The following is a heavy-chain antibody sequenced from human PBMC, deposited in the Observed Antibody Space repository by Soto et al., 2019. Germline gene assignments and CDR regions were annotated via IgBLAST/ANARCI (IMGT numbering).Heavy chain of an antibody. J-gene: IGHJ4*02. CDR3: ARDLGYSGYETDY. V-gene: IGHV3-48*01. CDR1: GFTFSSYS. D-gene: IGHD5-12*01. Sequence: PGGSLRLSCAASGFTFSSYSMNWVRQAPGKGLEWVSYISSSSSTIYYADSVKGRFTISRDNAKNSLYLQMNSLRAEDTAVYYCARDLGYSGYETDYWGQGT. CDR2: ISSSSSTI.